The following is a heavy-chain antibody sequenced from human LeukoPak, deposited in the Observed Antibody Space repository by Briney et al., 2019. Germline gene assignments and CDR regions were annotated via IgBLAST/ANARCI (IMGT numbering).Heavy chain of an antibody. D-gene: IGHD3-3*01. CDR3: ARHAIFGVVIIGVVDY. J-gene: IGHJ4*02. V-gene: IGHV1-2*02. CDR1: GYTFTGYY. CDR2: INPNSGGT. Sequence: ASVKVSCKASGYTFTGYYMHWVRQAPGQGLEWMEWINPNSGGTNYAQKFQGRVTMTRDTSISTAYMELSRLRSDDTAVYYCARHAIFGVVIIGVVDYWGQGTLVTVSS.